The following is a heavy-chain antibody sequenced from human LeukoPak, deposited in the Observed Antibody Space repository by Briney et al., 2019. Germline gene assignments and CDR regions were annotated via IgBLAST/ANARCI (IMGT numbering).Heavy chain of an antibody. CDR2: IYHSGST. CDR1: GAPISSNNW. Sequence: SETLSLTCAVSGAPISSNNWWWSWVRQPPGKGLEWIGEIYHSGSTNYNPSLKSRVTMSVDKSKNQFSLKLSSVTAADTAVYYCSSAEPRGIIWYPYWGQGTLVTVSS. CDR3: SSAEPRGIIWYPY. J-gene: IGHJ4*02. V-gene: IGHV4-4*02. D-gene: IGHD6-13*01.